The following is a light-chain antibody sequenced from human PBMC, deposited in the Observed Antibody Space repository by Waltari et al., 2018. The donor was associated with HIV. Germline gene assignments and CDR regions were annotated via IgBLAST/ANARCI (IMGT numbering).Light chain of an antibody. J-gene: IGLJ2*01. Sequence: YELTQPPSMSVSPGQTAKITCSGDVLAKHYAYWYQQKPGQAPVLVMSKDTQRPSEIPERFSGSSSGTTVTLTISGVQAEDEADYHCQSSDDSRPWIFGGGTKMTVL. CDR1: VLAKHY. CDR2: KDT. V-gene: IGLV3-25*03. CDR3: QSSDDSRPWI.